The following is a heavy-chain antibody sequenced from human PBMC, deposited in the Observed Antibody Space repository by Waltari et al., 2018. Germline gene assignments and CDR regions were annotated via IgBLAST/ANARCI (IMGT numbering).Heavy chain of an antibody. Sequence: QIQLIQSGPEVKKPGASVKVSCKASGYTFSSYGITWVRQAPGQGLEWIGWISVENGHTSNAQNLQDRVTMTTDTSTSTADMELRSPTSDDTAVYYCARVGGNRYYYDGRGFVYYFDYWGQGTLVTVSS. CDR3: ARVGGNRYYYDGRGFVYYFDY. CDR1: GYTFSSYG. V-gene: IGHV1-18*01. D-gene: IGHD3-22*01. CDR2: ISVENGHT. J-gene: IGHJ4*02.